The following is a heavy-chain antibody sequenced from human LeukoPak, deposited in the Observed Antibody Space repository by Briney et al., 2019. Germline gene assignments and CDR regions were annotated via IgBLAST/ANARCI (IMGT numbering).Heavy chain of an antibody. V-gene: IGHV4-39*01. J-gene: IGHJ4*02. D-gene: IGHD4-17*01. Sequence: SETLSLTCTVFGGSISSSSYYWGWIRQPPGKGLGWIGSIYYSGSTYYNPSLKSRVTISVDTSKNQFSLKLSSVTAADTAVYYCATLNDYGDYGRDYWGQGTLVTVSS. CDR2: IYYSGST. CDR3: ATLNDYGDYGRDY. CDR1: GGSISSSSYY.